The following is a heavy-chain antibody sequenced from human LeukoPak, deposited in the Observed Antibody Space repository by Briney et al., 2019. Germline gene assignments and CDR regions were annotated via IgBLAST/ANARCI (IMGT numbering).Heavy chain of an antibody. CDR2: IYPGDSYL. Sequence: GESLKISCKGSGYLFTTYWIGWVRHMPGKRLEWMGIIYPGDSYLRYSPSFQGQVIITADKSISTAYLQRSSLQASDTAMYFCARRGGSLNYFDYWGQGALVTVSS. CDR3: ARRGGSLNYFDY. V-gene: IGHV5-51*01. J-gene: IGHJ4*02. D-gene: IGHD1-26*01. CDR1: GYLFTTYW.